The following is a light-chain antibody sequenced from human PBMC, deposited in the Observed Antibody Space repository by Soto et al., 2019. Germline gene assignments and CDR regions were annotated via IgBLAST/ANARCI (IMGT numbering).Light chain of an antibody. Sequence: DLQMTQSPSSLSASVGDRVTITWQASQDISNYLNWYQQKPGKAPKLLIYDASNLETGVPSRFSGSGSGTDFTFTISSLQPEDIATYYCQQYDNLPRTFGQGTKLEIK. V-gene: IGKV1-33*01. CDR1: QDISNY. CDR3: QQYDNLPRT. CDR2: DAS. J-gene: IGKJ2*01.